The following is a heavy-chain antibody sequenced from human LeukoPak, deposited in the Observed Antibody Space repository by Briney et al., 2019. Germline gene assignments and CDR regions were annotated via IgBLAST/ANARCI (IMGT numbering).Heavy chain of an antibody. V-gene: IGHV4-59*01. D-gene: IGHD1-1*01. CDR3: ARSSRGTSDYYGMDV. J-gene: IGHJ6*02. CDR1: GGSINSYY. CDR2: IYHSGST. Sequence: PSETLSLTCTVSGGSINSYYWSWVRQPPGKGLEWIGYIYHSGSTDYNPSLKSRVTISVDTSQNHFSLKLSSVTAADTAVYYCARSSRGTSDYYGMDVWGQGTTVTVS.